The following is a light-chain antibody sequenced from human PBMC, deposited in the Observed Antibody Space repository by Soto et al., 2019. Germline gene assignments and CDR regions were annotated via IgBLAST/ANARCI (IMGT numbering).Light chain of an antibody. Sequence: AIQLTQSPSSLTVSVGDRVTITCRASQVIYSAVAWYQQRPGKAPKLLIYDASTLETGVPSRFSGSGSGTDFTLTVSSLQPEDFAVYYCQQFYSYPLTFGGGSKVWIK. V-gene: IGKV1-13*02. CDR3: QQFYSYPLT. J-gene: IGKJ4*01. CDR1: QVIYSA. CDR2: DAS.